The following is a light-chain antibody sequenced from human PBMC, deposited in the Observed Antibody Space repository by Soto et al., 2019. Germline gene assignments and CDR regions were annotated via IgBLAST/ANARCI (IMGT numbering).Light chain of an antibody. Sequence: DIQMTQSPSTLSASVGDRVTITCRASQSVGRWLAWSQQKPGKAPKVLIYDASTLESGVPSRFSGSGSGTEFTLTISSLQPADFATYYCQHYDVYPWSFGQGTKVAI. CDR2: DAS. CDR1: QSVGRW. J-gene: IGKJ1*01. CDR3: QHYDVYPWS. V-gene: IGKV1-5*01.